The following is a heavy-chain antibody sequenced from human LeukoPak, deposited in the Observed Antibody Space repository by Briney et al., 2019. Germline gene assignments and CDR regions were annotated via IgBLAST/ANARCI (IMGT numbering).Heavy chain of an antibody. CDR1: GFPFSSYR. V-gene: IGHV3-7*01. D-gene: IGHD3-22*01. CDR3: ARGTDSSGYYSI. CDR2: IKQDGSKK. Sequence: GGSLRLSCVASGFPFSSYRMTWVRQAPGKGLEWVANIKQDGSKKSYVDSVKGRFTISRDNAKNSLYLQMNSLRAEDTAVYYCARGTDSSGYYSIWGQGTLVTVSS. J-gene: IGHJ4*02.